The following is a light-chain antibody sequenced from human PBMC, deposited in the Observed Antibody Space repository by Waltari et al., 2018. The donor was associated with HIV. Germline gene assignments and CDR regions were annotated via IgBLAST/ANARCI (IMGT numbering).Light chain of an antibody. Sequence: QSALTHPASVSGSPGQSIAISCTGASSDVGSYNLVSWYQQHPGKAPKPMIYAVTKRPSGVSDRFSGSKSGNTASLTISGLQAEDEADYYCCSYASYSTFHVVFGGGTKLTVL. V-gene: IGLV2-23*02. J-gene: IGLJ2*01. CDR3: CSYASYSTFHVV. CDR1: SSDVGSYNL. CDR2: AVT.